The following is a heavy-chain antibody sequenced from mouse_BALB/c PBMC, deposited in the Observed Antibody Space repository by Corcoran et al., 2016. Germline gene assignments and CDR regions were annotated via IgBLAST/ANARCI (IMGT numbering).Heavy chain of an antibody. CDR1: GYTFTNYG. Sequence: QIQLVQSGPELKKPGETVKISCKESGYTFTNYGMHWVKQAPGKGLKWMGWINTYTGEPTYADDFKGRFAFSLETSASTAYLQINNLKNEDTATYFCARFYYDYRDFDYWGQGTTLTVSS. J-gene: IGHJ2*01. CDR2: INTYTGEP. V-gene: IGHV9-3-1*01. D-gene: IGHD2-4*01. CDR3: ARFYYDYRDFDY.